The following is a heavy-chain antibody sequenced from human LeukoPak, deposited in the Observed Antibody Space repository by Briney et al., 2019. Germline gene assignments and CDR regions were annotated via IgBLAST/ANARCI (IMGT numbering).Heavy chain of an antibody. D-gene: IGHD3-9*01. V-gene: IGHV1-46*01. CDR1: GYTFTSYY. Sequence: ASVKVSCKASGYTFTSYYMHWVRQAPGQGLEWMGIINPSGGSTSYAQKFQGRVTMTRDTSTSTVYMELSSLRSEDTAVYYCARPYYDIWTGPHDAFDIWGQGTMVTVSS. CDR3: ARPYYDIWTGPHDAFDI. CDR2: INPSGGST. J-gene: IGHJ3*02.